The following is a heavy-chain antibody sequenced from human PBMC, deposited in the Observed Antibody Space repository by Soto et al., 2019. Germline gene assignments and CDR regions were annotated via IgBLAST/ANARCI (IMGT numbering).Heavy chain of an antibody. CDR2: TNPYGSTT. J-gene: IGHJ4*02. Sequence: HPAGSLRLSCAASEFTFSNSWMAWVRQAPGKGLEWVSDTNPYGSTTSYVDSVKGRFTVSRDNAKNSLYLQMNCLRVEDTAVYYCARDPAFGALDYWGLETLVTVSS. V-gene: IGHV3-7*01. D-gene: IGHD3-10*01. CDR1: EFTFSNSW. CDR3: ARDPAFGALDY.